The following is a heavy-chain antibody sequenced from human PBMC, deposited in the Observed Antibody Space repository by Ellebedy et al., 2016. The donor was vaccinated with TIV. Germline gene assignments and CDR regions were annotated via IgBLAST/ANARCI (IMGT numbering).Heavy chain of an antibody. CDR1: GGSVSAHY. D-gene: IGHD3-16*01. Sequence: MPSETLSLTCAVYGGSVSAHYWSRIRQPPGKGLEWTGEINHSGNTAYTNYNPSLKSRVSMSLDTSKNQFSLKLSSVTAADTAVYYCARGREGGVYFDHWGQGTLVTVSS. CDR3: ARGREGGVYFDH. CDR2: INHSGNTAYT. V-gene: IGHV4-34*01. J-gene: IGHJ4*02.